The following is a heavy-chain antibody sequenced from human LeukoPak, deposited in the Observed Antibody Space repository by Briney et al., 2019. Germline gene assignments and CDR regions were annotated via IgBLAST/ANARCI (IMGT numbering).Heavy chain of an antibody. D-gene: IGHD4-11*01. CDR3: ARQDEDSLQYNWFDP. CDR2: IYYSGST. V-gene: IGHV4-39*01. Sequence: SETLSLTCTVSGGSISSSSYYWGWLRQPPGKGLEWIGSIYYSGSTYYNPSLKSRVTISVDTSKNQFSLKLSSVTAADTAVYYCARQDEDSLQYNWFDPWGQGTLVTVSP. CDR1: GGSISSSSYY. J-gene: IGHJ5*02.